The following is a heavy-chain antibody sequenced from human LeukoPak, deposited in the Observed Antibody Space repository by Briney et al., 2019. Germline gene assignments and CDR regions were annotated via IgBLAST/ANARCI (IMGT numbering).Heavy chain of an antibody. Sequence: GGSLRLSCAASGFTFSSYGMHWVRQAPGKGLEWVAVISYDGSNKYYADSVKGRFTISRDNSKNTLYLQMNSLRAEDTAVYYCAKVSGGGSSGSLTHFDYWGQGTLVTVSS. J-gene: IGHJ4*02. V-gene: IGHV3-30*18. CDR2: ISYDGSNK. D-gene: IGHD1-26*01. CDR3: AKVSGGGSSGSLTHFDY. CDR1: GFTFSSYG.